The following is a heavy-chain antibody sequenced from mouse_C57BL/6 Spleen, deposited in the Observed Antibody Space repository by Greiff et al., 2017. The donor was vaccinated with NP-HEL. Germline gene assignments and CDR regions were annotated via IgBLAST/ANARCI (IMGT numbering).Heavy chain of an antibody. Sequence: QVQLQQSGAELVRPGASVTLSCKASGYTFTDYEMHWVKQTPLHGLEWIGAIDPATGGTAYNQKFKGKAILTVDKSSSTAYMELRSLTSEDSAVYYCTQAGSTMVTTGFAYWGQGTLVTVSA. D-gene: IGHD2-2*01. CDR3: TQAGSTMVTTGFAY. V-gene: IGHV1-15*01. CDR2: IDPATGGT. CDR1: GYTFTDYE. J-gene: IGHJ3*01.